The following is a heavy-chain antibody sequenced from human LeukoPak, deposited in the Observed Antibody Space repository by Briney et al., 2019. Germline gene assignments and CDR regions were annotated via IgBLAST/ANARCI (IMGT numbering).Heavy chain of an antibody. CDR1: AFTFSTYW. Sequence: GGSPRLSCAASAFTFSTYWMSWVRQAPGKGLEWVANIRPDGSEGYYVDSMKGRFTISRDNAKNSLYLQINSLRVEDTAVYYCARGSAWDPDYWGQGTLVTVSS. V-gene: IGHV3-7*03. D-gene: IGHD3-3*01. CDR2: IRPDGSEG. J-gene: IGHJ4*01. CDR3: ARGSAWDPDY.